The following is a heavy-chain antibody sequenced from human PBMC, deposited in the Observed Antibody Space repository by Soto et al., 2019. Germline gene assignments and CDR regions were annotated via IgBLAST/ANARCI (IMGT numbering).Heavy chain of an antibody. V-gene: IGHV3-33*01. CDR3: ARGPVSSAWYFGGN. CDR1: GFTFSSYG. J-gene: IGHJ4*02. Sequence: QVQLVESGGGVVQPGRSLRLSCAASGFTFSSYGMHWVRQAPGKGLEWMAVIWSDGSDKYYADSVKGRFTISRDNSKNTLFLQMNSLRAEDTAVYFCARGPVSSAWYFGGNWGQGTLVTVS. CDR2: IWSDGSDK. D-gene: IGHD6-19*01.